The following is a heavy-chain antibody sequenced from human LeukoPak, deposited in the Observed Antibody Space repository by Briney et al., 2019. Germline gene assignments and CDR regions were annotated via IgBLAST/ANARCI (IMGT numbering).Heavy chain of an antibody. J-gene: IGHJ4*02. CDR3: ARDFQWRPFDY. D-gene: IGHD6-19*01. CDR2: IWNDGRNK. V-gene: IGHV3-33*01. CDR1: GFTFSNHG. Sequence: PGKSLRLSCEASGFTFSNHGMHWVRQAPGKGLEWVALIWNDGRNKYYGDSVKGRFTIPRDNTNTPIHLHMNSLRAEDTAMYYCARDFQWRPFDYWGQGTLVTVSS.